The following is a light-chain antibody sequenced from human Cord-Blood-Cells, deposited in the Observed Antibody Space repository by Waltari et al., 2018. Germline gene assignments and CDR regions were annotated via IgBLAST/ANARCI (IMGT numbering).Light chain of an antibody. J-gene: IGKJ5*01. Sequence: EIVMTQSPATLSFSPGERATLSCIASQSVSSNLAWYQQKPGQAPRLLIYAASTRATGIPARFSGSWSGTEFTLTISSLQSEDFAVYYCQQYNNWLITFGQGTRLEIK. CDR3: QQYNNWLIT. CDR2: AAS. V-gene: IGKV3-15*01. CDR1: QSVSSN.